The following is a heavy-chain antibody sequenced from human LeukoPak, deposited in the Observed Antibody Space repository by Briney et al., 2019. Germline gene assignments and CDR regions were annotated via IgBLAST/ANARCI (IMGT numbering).Heavy chain of an antibody. CDR3: AKDRGWYSPFDAFDI. CDR1: GFTFSSYA. D-gene: IGHD6-19*01. V-gene: IGHV3-23*01. J-gene: IGHJ3*02. CDR2: ISGSGGST. Sequence: GRSLRLSCAASGFTFSSYAMHWVRQAPGKGLEWVSAISGSGGSTYYADSVKGRFTISRDNSKNTLYLQMNSLRAEDTAVYYCAKDRGWYSPFDAFDIWGQGTMVTVSS.